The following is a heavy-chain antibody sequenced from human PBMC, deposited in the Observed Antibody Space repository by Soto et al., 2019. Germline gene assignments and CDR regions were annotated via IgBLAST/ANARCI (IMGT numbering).Heavy chain of an antibody. CDR2: IYHSGST. Sequence: SETLSLTCAVSGCSISSGGYSWSWILQPPGKGLEWIGYIYHSGSTYYNPSLKSRVTISVDRSKNQFSLKLSSVTAADTAVYFCARDPFYYYGELSHVSEIWGKGKLVTVS. V-gene: IGHV4-30-2*01. D-gene: IGHD3-10*01. CDR1: GCSISSGGYS. CDR3: ARDPFYYYGELSHVSEI. J-gene: IGHJ3*02.